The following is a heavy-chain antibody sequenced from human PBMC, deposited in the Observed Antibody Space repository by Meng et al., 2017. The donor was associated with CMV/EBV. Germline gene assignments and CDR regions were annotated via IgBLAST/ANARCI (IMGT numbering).Heavy chain of an antibody. CDR2: IYSGGST. D-gene: IGHD6-6*01. Sequence: GGSLRLSCAASGFTVSSNYMSWVRQAPGKGLEWVSVIYSGGSTYYADSVKGRFTISRDNSKNTRYLQMNSLRAEDTAVYYCARGEYSSSSSGYYYYYGMDVWGQGTTVTVSS. V-gene: IGHV3-53*01. CDR3: ARGEYSSSSSGYYYYYGMDV. J-gene: IGHJ6*02. CDR1: GFTVSSNY.